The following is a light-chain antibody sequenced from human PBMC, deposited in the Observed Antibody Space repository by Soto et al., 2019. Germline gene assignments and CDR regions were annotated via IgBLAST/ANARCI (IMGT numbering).Light chain of an antibody. V-gene: IGLV2-14*01. CDR1: SGDVGGYNY. CDR3: SSYTSSSTLV. J-gene: IGLJ1*01. CDR2: EVS. Sequence: QSALTQPASVSGSPGQSITISCTGTSGDVGGYNYVSWYQQHPGKAPKLMIYEVSNRPSGVSNRFSGSKSGNTASLTISRLQAEDEADYYCSSYTSSSTLVFGTGTKLTVL.